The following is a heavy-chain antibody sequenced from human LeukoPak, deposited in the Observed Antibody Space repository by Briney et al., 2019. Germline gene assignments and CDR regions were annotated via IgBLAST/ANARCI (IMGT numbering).Heavy chain of an antibody. D-gene: IGHD3-10*01. V-gene: IGHV4-39*01. CDR2: IYYGGST. CDR1: GGSISSSIYY. Sequence: SSETLSLTCTVSGGSISSSIYYWAWIRQPPGKGLEWIGNIYYGGSTYYNRSLKSRVTISVDTSKKQFSLKLSSVTAADTAVYYCARHPGSNLNWFDPWGQGILVTVSS. J-gene: IGHJ5*02. CDR3: ARHPGSNLNWFDP.